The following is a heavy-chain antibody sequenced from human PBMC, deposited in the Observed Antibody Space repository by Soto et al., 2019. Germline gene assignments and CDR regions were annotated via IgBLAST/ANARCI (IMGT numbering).Heavy chain of an antibody. J-gene: IGHJ5*02. D-gene: IGHD3-3*01. CDR3: AKDTYYDFWTRGIWFDP. V-gene: IGHV3-23*01. CDR1: DFTFRNYA. Sequence: GGSLRLSCTASDFTFRNYAMSWVRQAPGKGLEWVSGVGIDDSGRRYYADSVKGRFTISRDNSKNTLYLQMNSLRAEDTAVYYCAKDTYYDFWTRGIWFDPRGKGTLVTVSS. CDR2: VGIDDSGRR.